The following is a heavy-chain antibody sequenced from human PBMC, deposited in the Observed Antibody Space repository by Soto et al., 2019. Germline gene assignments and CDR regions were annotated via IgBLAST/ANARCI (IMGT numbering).Heavy chain of an antibody. CDR2: GYYSGTT. CDR1: GYSITSGYY. Sequence: PSETLSLTCVVSGYSITSGYYWGWVRQPPGKGLEWIGTGYYSGTTYYNPSLESRVTISVDTSKNQFSLNVNSVTAADTAVYYCGRIGSYYYFDQWGQGTLVPVSS. D-gene: IGHD3-10*01. J-gene: IGHJ4*02. CDR3: GRIGSYYYFDQ. V-gene: IGHV4-38-2*01.